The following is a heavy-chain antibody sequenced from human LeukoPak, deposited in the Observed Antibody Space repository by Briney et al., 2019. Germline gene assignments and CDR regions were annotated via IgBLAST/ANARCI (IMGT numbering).Heavy chain of an antibody. CDR2: INPNGGGT. J-gene: IGHJ6*03. D-gene: IGHD6-19*01. CDR1: GYTFTGYY. V-gene: IGHV1-2*06. CDR3: ARGYSSGWYPNYYYYMDV. Sequence: ASVKVFCKASGYTFTGYYMHWVRQAPGQGLEWMGRINPNGGGTNYAQRFQSRVTMTRDTSISTAYMGLSRLRSDDTAVYYCARGYSSGWYPNYYYYMDVWGKGTTVTVSS.